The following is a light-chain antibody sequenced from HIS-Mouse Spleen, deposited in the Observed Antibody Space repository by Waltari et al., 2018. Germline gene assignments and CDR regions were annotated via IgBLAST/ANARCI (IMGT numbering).Light chain of an antibody. CDR2: GAS. CDR3: QQYNNWRT. CDR1: QSVSSN. Sequence: EIVMTQSPATLSVSPGERATLSCRAGQSVSSNLAWYQQKPGQAPRLLIYGASTRATSIPARFSGSGSGTEFTLTISSMQSEEFAVYYCQQYNNWRTFGQGTKVEIK. V-gene: IGKV3-15*01. J-gene: IGKJ1*01.